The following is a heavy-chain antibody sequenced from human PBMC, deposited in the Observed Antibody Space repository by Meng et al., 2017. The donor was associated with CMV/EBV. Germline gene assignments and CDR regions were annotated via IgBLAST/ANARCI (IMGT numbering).Heavy chain of an antibody. CDR1: GGSFSGYY. CDR3: ARGRKWYFDL. J-gene: IGHJ2*01. V-gene: IGHV4-34*01. CDR2: INHSGST. Sequence: QVQLQQWGAGLLKPSEPLSLTCAVYGGSFSGYYWSWIRRPPGKGLEWIGEINHSGSTNYNPSLKSRVTISVDTSKNQFSLKLSSVTAADTAVYYCARGRKWYFDLWGRGTLGTVSS.